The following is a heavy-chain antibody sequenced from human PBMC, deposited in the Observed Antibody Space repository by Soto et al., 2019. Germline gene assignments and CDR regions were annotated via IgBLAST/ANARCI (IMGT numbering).Heavy chain of an antibody. V-gene: IGHV5-51*03. D-gene: IGHD2-15*01. Sequence: VQLVQSGAEVKEPGESLKISCKGSGYSFTNYWIGWVRQMSGKGLEWMAIIYPGDSGTRYSPSFQGQVTISADKSISTAYLQWSSLKASDTAMYYCARMGFSGGGYLSYYYYGMDVWGQGTTVTVSS. J-gene: IGHJ6*02. CDR1: GYSFTNYW. CDR2: IYPGDSGT. CDR3: ARMGFSGGGYLSYYYYGMDV.